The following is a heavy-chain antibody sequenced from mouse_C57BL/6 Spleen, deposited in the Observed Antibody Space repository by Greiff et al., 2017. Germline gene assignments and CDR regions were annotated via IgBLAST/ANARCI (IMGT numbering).Heavy chain of an antibody. CDR3: AKGSSGLGFAY. V-gene: IGHV14-3*01. J-gene: IGHJ3*01. D-gene: IGHD3-2*02. Sequence: EVMLVESVAELVRPGASVKLSCTASGFNIKNTYLHWVKQRPEQGLEWIGRIDPANGNTKYAPKFQGKATITADTSSNTAYLQLSSLTSEDTAIYYCAKGSSGLGFAYWGQGTLVTVSA. CDR1: GFNIKNTY. CDR2: IDPANGNT.